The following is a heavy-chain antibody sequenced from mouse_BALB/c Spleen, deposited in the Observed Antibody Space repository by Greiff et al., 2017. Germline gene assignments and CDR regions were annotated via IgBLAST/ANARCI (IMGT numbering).Heavy chain of an antibody. CDR3: TRDRPRTTGAMDY. V-gene: IGHV5-6-4*01. Sequence: EVKLLESGGGLVKPGGSLKLSCAASGFTFSSYTMSWVRQTPEKRLEWVATISSGGSYTYYPDSVKGRFTISRDNAKNTLYLQMSSLKSEDTAMYYCTRDRPRTTGAMDYWGQGTSVTVSS. CDR2: ISSGGSYT. J-gene: IGHJ4*01. CDR1: GFTFSSYT. D-gene: IGHD2-1*01.